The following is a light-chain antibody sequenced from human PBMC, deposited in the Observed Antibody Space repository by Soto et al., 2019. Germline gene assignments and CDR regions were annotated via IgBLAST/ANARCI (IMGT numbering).Light chain of an antibody. CDR1: QSISTY. CDR3: QQSYSTLFT. V-gene: IGKV1-39*01. CDR2: AAS. Sequence: DIQMTQSPSALSASVGDRVTITCRASQSISTYLNWYQQKPGKAPEPLIYAASSLQSGVPSRFSGSGSGTDFTLTISNLQPEDFATYVCQQSYSTLFTFGPGPKVEIK. J-gene: IGKJ3*01.